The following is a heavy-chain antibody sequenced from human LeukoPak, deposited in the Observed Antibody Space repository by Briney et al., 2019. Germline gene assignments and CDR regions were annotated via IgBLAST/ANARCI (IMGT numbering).Heavy chain of an antibody. V-gene: IGHV4-34*01. CDR1: GGSFSGYY. J-gene: IGHJ6*02. D-gene: IGHD6-13*01. CDR3: ARGKQLVRLPGYYYGMDV. Sequence: SETLSLTCAVYGGSFSGYYWSWIRQPPGKGLERIGEINHSGSTIYNPSLKSRVTISVDTSKNQFSLKLSSVTAADTAVYYCARGKQLVRLPGYYYGMDVWGQGTTVTVSS. CDR2: INHSGST.